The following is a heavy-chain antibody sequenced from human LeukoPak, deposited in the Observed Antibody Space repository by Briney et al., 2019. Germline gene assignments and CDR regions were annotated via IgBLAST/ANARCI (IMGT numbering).Heavy chain of an antibody. V-gene: IGHV3-43*01. D-gene: IGHD3-3*01. CDR2: IRWGGGKT. J-gene: IGHJ4*02. Sequence: GGSLRLSCAASGFTLGEYSMRWVRRPPGKGLEWVAVIRWGGGKTYYADSVKGRFTNSRDNSEKSVYFQMNSLRTEDTAFYYCGKDIEHYDFWNGYEYRGEGTLVTVSS. CDR3: GKDIEHYDFWNGYEY. CDR1: GFTLGEYS.